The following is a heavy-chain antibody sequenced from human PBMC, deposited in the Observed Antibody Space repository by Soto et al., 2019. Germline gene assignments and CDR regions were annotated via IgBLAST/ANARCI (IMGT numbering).Heavy chain of an antibody. J-gene: IGHJ6*02. Sequence: ASVEGSCKESGYTFTSYDINWVRQANGQGLEWMGWMNPNSGNTGYAQKFQGRVTMTRNTSISTAYMELSSLRSEDTAVYYCARGSSPSYYYGMDVWGQGTTVTVSS. V-gene: IGHV1-8*01. CDR3: ARGSSPSYYYGMDV. D-gene: IGHD1-26*01. CDR1: GYTFTSYD. CDR2: MNPNSGNT.